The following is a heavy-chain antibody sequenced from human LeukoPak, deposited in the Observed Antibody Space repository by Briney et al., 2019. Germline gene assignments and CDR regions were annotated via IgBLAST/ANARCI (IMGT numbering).Heavy chain of an antibody. V-gene: IGHV4-39*07. CDR3: AREFGAYCGGDCYPTIAFDI. J-gene: IGHJ3*02. Sequence: PSETLSLTCTVSGGSISSSSYYWGWIRQPPGKGLEWIGRIYTSGSTNYNPSLKSRVTMSVDTSKNQFSLKLSSVTAADTAVYYCAREFGAYCGGDCYPTIAFDIWGQGTMVTVSS. CDR1: GGSISSSSYY. D-gene: IGHD2-21*01. CDR2: IYTSGST.